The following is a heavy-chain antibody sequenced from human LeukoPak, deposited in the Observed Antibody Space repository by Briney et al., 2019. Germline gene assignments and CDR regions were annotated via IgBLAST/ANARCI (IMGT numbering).Heavy chain of an antibody. J-gene: IGHJ4*02. Sequence: GSLRLSCAASGFSFTNYWMSWVRQAPGKGLEWVANIKQDGSEIDYSDPMKGRFTISRDNTRNSVYLQVDSLRAEDTGVYYCARIGYSSSSFDYWGQGTLVTVSS. CDR2: IKQDGSEI. V-gene: IGHV3-7*01. CDR3: ARIGYSSSSFDY. D-gene: IGHD5-18*01. CDR1: GFSFTNYW.